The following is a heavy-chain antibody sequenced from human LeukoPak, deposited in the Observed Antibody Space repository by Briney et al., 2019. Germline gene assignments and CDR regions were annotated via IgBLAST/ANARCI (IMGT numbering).Heavy chain of an antibody. CDR1: GFTVSSNY. CDR3: ARVAGSVISYYYYYMDV. D-gene: IGHD3-10*01. V-gene: IGHV3-66*03. J-gene: IGHJ6*03. CDR2: IYSCGSI. Sequence: GGSLRLSCAASGFTVSSNYMNWVRQAPGKGLEWVSVIYSCGSIYYADSVKGRFTISRDNAKNSLYLQMNSLRAEDTAVYYCARVAGSVISYYYYYMDVWGKGTTVTISS.